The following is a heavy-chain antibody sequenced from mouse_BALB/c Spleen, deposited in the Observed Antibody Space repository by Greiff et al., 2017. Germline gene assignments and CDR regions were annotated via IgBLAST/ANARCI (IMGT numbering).Heavy chain of an antibody. Sequence: EVKLMESGGGLVQPGGSRKLSCAASGFTFSSFGMHWVRQAPEKGLEWVAYISSGSSTIYYADTVKGRFTISRDNPKNTLFLQMTSLRSEDTAMYYCARDWDGAYWGQGTLVTVSA. CDR2: ISSGSSTI. CDR1: GFTFSSFG. J-gene: IGHJ3*01. D-gene: IGHD4-1*01. CDR3: ARDWDGAY. V-gene: IGHV5-17*02.